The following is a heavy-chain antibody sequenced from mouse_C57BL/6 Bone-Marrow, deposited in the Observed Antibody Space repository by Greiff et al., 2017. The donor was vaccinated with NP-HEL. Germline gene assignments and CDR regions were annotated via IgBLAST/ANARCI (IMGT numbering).Heavy chain of an antibody. Sequence: EVHLVESGGGLVKPGGSLKLSCAASGFTFRDYGMHWVRQAPEKGLEWVAYISSGSSTIYYAATVQGRFTISRDNAKNTLFLQMTSLRSEDTAMYYCARRGYDGYFYWYFDVWGTGTTVTVSS. CDR2: ISSGSSTI. CDR3: ARRGYDGYFYWYFDV. CDR1: GFTFRDYG. D-gene: IGHD2-3*01. V-gene: IGHV5-17*01. J-gene: IGHJ1*03.